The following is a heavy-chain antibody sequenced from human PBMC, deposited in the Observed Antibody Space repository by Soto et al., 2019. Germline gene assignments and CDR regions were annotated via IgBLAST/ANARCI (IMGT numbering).Heavy chain of an antibody. Sequence: ASVKVSCKASGYTFTGYYMHWVRQAPGQGLEWMGWINPNSGGTNYAQKFQGWVTMTRDTSISTAYMELSRLRSDDTAVYYCAREHYDFWSGYYRSPDLRLDFDPWGQGTLVTVSS. J-gene: IGHJ5*02. CDR2: INPNSGGT. D-gene: IGHD3-3*01. V-gene: IGHV1-2*04. CDR1: GYTFTGYY. CDR3: AREHYDFWSGYYRSPDLRLDFDP.